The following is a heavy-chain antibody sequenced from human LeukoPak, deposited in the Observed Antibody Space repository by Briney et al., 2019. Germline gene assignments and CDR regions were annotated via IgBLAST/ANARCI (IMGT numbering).Heavy chain of an antibody. D-gene: IGHD6-19*01. CDR1: GFTLDDYA. Sequence: GGSLRLSCAASGFTLDDYAMHWVRQAPGKGLEWVAGISWDGGSISYADSVKGRFTISRDNAKNSLYLQMNSLRAEDTALYYCAKVNLPRRAVCGFFDYWGQGTLVTVSS. V-gene: IGHV3-9*01. CDR2: ISWDGGSI. J-gene: IGHJ4*02. CDR3: AKVNLPRRAVCGFFDY.